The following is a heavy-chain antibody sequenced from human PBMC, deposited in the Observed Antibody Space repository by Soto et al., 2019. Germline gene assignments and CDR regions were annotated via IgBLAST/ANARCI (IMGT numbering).Heavy chain of an antibody. CDR1: GFTLSDHY. CDR2: TKNKAQSYTT. CDR3: VRWDSGNPEN. Sequence: EVQLVESGGGLVQPGGSLGLSCVVSGFTLSDHYIDWVRQAPGKGLEWVGRTKNKAQSYTTEYAASVKGRFTISRDDSENSVYLQMNSLKTEDTAVYYCVRWDSGNPENWGQGTLVTVSS. D-gene: IGHD1-26*01. J-gene: IGHJ4*02. V-gene: IGHV3-72*01.